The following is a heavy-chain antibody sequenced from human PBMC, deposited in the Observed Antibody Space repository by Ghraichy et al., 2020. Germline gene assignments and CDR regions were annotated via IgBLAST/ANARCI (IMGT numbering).Heavy chain of an antibody. V-gene: IGHV3-43*02. Sequence: LSLTCAASGFTFDDYVMHWVRQTPGKGLEWVSLITGDGSRTDYADSVKGRFTIYRDNSRNSLHLQMNTVKSEDAALYFCAKDLRAYTYGSDSWGQGTLVTVSS. D-gene: IGHD5-18*01. CDR2: ITGDGSRT. CDR1: GFTFDDYV. J-gene: IGHJ4*02. CDR3: AKDLRAYTYGSDS.